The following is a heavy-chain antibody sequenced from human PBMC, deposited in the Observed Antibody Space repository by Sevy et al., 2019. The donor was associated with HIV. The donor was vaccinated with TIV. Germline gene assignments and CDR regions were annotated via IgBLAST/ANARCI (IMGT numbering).Heavy chain of an antibody. CDR3: AKDIPGWSGFDY. V-gene: IGHV3-43*01. CDR1: GFTFDDYT. Sequence: GSRRLSCAASGFTFDDYTMHWVRQVPGKGLEWVSLITWDAAKTDYADSVKGRFTVSRDNSENSLYLQMNSLRTEDTALYFCAKDIPGWSGFDYWGQGTLVTVSS. CDR2: ITWDAAKT. D-gene: IGHD3-10*01. J-gene: IGHJ4*02.